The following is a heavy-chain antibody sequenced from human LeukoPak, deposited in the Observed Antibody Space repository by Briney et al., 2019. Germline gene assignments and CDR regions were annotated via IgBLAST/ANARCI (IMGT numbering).Heavy chain of an antibody. CDR1: GFTLCSYA. CDR3: AKDYLGFYDN. J-gene: IGHJ4*02. D-gene: IGHD3-16*01. Sequence: RGCLRLSCAAPGFTLCSYAMSWGRPAPRKGVEWFSAISGSGGSTYYADSVKGRFTISRDNSKNTLYLQMNSLRAEDTAVYYCAKDYLGFYDNWGQGTLVTVSS. CDR2: ISGSGGST. V-gene: IGHV3-23*01.